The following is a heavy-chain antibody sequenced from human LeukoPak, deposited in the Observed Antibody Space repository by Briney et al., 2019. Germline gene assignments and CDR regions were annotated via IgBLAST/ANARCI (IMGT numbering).Heavy chain of an antibody. CDR2: NYYSGST. CDR1: GGSISSGDYY. CDR3: ARVACSSTSCYSRTRAAFDI. D-gene: IGHD2-2*01. V-gene: IGHV4-30-4*08. J-gene: IGHJ3*02. Sequence: KASETLSLTCTVSGGSISSGDYYWSWIRQPPGKGLEWIGYNYYSGSTYYNPSLKSRVTISVDTSKNQFSLKLSSVTAADTAVYYCARVACSSTSCYSRTRAAFDIWGQGTMVTVSS.